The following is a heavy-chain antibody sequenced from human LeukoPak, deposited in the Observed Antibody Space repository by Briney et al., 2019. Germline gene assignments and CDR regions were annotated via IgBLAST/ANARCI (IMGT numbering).Heavy chain of an antibody. Sequence: GGSLRLSCAASGFTFSSYAMSWVRQAPGKGLEWVSAISGSGGSTYYEDSVKGRFTISRDNSKNTLYLQMNSLRAEDTAVYYCAKDRNRGFSSKYFDYWGQGTLVTVSS. CDR3: AKDRNRGFSSKYFDY. D-gene: IGHD3-10*01. CDR1: GFTFSSYA. CDR2: ISGSGGST. V-gene: IGHV3-23*01. J-gene: IGHJ4*02.